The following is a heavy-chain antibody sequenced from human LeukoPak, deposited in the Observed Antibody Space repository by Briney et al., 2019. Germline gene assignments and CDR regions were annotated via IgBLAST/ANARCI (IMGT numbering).Heavy chain of an antibody. CDR3: ARDYGDYSFDY. V-gene: IGHV3-7*03. J-gene: IGHJ4*02. CDR2: IKQDESEK. Sequence: PGGSLRLSCAASGFTFSSYWMAWVRQVPGQGPEWVANIKQDESEKYYVDSVKGRFTISRDNAKNSLFLQMSSLRVEDTAVYYCARDYGDYSFDYWGQGTLVTVSS. CDR1: GFTFSSYW. D-gene: IGHD4-17*01.